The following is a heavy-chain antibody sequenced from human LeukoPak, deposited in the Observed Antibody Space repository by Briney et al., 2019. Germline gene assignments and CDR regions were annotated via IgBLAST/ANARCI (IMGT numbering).Heavy chain of an antibody. CDR3: ARGQYYYDSSGSRYFDY. CDR1: GGSISSYY. CDR2: IYTSGST. V-gene: IGHV4-4*07. Sequence: SETLSLTCTVSGGSISSYYWSWIRQPAGKGLEWIGRIYTSGSTNYNPSLKRRVTMSVDTSKNQFSLKLSSVTAADTAVYYCARGQYYYDSSGSRYFDYWGQGTLVTVSS. D-gene: IGHD3-22*01. J-gene: IGHJ4*02.